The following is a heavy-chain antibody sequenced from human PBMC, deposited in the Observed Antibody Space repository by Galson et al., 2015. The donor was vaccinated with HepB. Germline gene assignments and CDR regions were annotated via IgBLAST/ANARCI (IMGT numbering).Heavy chain of an antibody. Sequence: SLRLSCAASGFTFSSYTMHWVRQAPGKGLEWVAVIAYNGSNKYYADSVKGRFTISRDNSKNTLYLQMNSLRAEDTAVYYCARDLTVSYSYGDCYYFDYWGQGTLVTVSS. D-gene: IGHD5-18*01. CDR2: IAYNGSNK. CDR3: ARDLTVSYSYGDCYYFDY. J-gene: IGHJ4*02. CDR1: GFTFSSYT. V-gene: IGHV3-30-3*01.